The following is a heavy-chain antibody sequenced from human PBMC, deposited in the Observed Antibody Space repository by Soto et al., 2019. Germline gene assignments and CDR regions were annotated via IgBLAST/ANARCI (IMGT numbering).Heavy chain of an antibody. CDR3: ATGDLRITMIVVVTQFDY. CDR2: FDPEDGET. J-gene: IGHJ4*02. D-gene: IGHD3-22*01. CDR1: GYTLTELS. Sequence: ASVKVSCKVSGYTLTELSMHWVRQAPGKGLEWMGGFDPEDGETIYAQKFQGRVTMTEDTSTDTAYMELSSLRSEDTAVYYCATGDLRITMIVVVTQFDYWGQGTLVTVSS. V-gene: IGHV1-24*01.